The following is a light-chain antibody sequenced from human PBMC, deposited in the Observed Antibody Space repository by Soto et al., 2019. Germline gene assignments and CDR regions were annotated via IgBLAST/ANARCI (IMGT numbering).Light chain of an antibody. V-gene: IGLV1-40*01. J-gene: IGLJ2*01. Sequence: QAVVTQPPSASGAPGQRVTISCTGSSSNIGAGYDVHWYQQFPGTAPKLLMYDNNNRPSGVPDRLSGSTSGTSASLAIPGLQAEDEDDYVCQSFDTSLSGFVIFGGGTKVTVL. CDR3: QSFDTSLSGFVI. CDR2: DNN. CDR1: SSNIGAGYD.